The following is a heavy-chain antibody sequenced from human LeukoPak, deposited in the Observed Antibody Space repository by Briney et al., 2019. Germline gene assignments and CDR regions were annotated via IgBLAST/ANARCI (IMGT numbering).Heavy chain of an antibody. D-gene: IGHD3-10*01. CDR2: IIPIFGTA. CDR3: ARINYYGSGSYYRGYFDY. CDR1: GGTFSSYA. V-gene: IGHV1-69*13. J-gene: IGHJ4*02. Sequence: ASVKVSCKASGGTFSSYAISWVRQAPGQGLEWMGGIIPIFGTANYAQKFQGRVTITADESTSTAYMELSSLRSEDTAVYYCARINYYGSGSYYRGYFDYWGQGTLVTVSS.